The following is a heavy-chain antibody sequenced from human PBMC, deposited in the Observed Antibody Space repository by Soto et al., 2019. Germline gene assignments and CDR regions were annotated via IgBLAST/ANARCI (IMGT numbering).Heavy chain of an antibody. J-gene: IGHJ6*02. CDR3: ARGGYYDSSGSRNYHYYGMNV. Sequence: ASVKVSCKASGFDFNSYGITWVRQAHGQGLEWLGWISPYSDDTKYAQKLQGRVAVTMDRSSRTVYMDLRSLRSNDTAIYYCARGGYYDSSGSRNYHYYGMNVWGQGTTVTVSS. CDR2: ISPYSDDT. CDR1: GFDFNSYG. D-gene: IGHD3-22*01. V-gene: IGHV1-18*01.